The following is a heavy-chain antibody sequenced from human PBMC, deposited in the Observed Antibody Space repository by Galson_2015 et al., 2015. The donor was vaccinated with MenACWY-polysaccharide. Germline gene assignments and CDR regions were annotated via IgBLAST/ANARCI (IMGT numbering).Heavy chain of an antibody. Sequence: SGAEVNTPGESLKLSCKGSGYSFTSYWIGWVRQMPGPGLEWMGVIFPGDSDTRYSPSFQGQVTISADKSISTADLQWSSRKASDTAMYYCARPSYSSSGNPFDDWGQGTLVTVSS. CDR2: IFPGDSDT. CDR1: GYSFTSYW. V-gene: IGHV5-51*01. D-gene: IGHD6-13*01. CDR3: ARPSYSSSGNPFDD. J-gene: IGHJ4*02.